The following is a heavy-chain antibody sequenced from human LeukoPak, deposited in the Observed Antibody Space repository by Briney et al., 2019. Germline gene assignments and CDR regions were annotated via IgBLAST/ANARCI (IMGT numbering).Heavy chain of an antibody. V-gene: IGHV4-4*07. CDR3: ARVTGPGVGSWFDP. CDR1: GGPISSYY. J-gene: IGHJ5*02. CDR2: IYTSGST. Sequence: EIRSRTLTAAGGPISSYYRSWIRQPAGKRLEWIGRIYTSGSTNYNPSLKSRVTMSVDTSKNQFSLKLSSVTAADTAVYYCARVTGPGVGSWFDPWGQGTLVTVSS. D-gene: IGHD1-20*01.